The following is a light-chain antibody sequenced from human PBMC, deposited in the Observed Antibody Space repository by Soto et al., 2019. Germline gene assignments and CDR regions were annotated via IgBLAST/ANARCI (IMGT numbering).Light chain of an antibody. CDR2: KAS. CDR3: QQYNSYSRP. CDR1: ESISSR. J-gene: IGKJ2*01. Sequence: DIEMTQSPSTLSASVGDRVTITCRASESISSRLAWYQQKPGKAPKLLMYKASSLESGVPSRFSGSGSGTEFTLPISSLQPDDFATYSCQQYNSYSRPFGQGPKLQIK. V-gene: IGKV1-5*03.